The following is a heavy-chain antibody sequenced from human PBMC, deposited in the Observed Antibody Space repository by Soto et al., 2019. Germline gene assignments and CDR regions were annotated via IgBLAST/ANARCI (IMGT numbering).Heavy chain of an antibody. CDR2: INPSGGT. D-gene: IGHD5-18*01. CDR3: ARDHPHSYGVYYFDY. CDR1: DGSSSGYY. Sequence: PSETLSLTCTVYDGSSSGYYWSWVRQPPGKGLEWIGEINPSGGTHYNPSLQNRVTISIDTSKNQVSLKVNSVTAADTAVYYCARDHPHSYGVYYFDYWGQGTPVTVSS. V-gene: IGHV4-34*01. J-gene: IGHJ4*02.